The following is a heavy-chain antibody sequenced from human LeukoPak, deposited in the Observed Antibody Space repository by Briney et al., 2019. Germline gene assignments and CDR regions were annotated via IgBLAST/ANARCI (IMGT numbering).Heavy chain of an antibody. J-gene: IGHJ4*02. D-gene: IGHD7-27*01. CDR3: ARERNGDFDY. CDR1: GXSISSYY. V-gene: IGHV4-4*07. CDR2: IYSSGST. Sequence: SETLSLTCTVSGXSISSYYWNWIRQPAGKGLEWIGRIYSSGSTNYNPSLKSRVAMSVDTSKNQFSLKLSTVTAADTAVYYCARERNGDFDYWGQGTLVTVSS.